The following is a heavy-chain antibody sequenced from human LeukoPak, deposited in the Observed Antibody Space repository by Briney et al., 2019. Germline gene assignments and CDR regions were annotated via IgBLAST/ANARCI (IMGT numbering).Heavy chain of an antibody. V-gene: IGHV3-7*01. CDR2: IKQDGSEK. CDR1: AFISRSYW. Sequence: GGSLRLSCAASAFISRSYWMSWVRQAPGKGLEWVANIKQDGSEKYYVDSVKGRFTISRDNAKNSLYLEMNNLRAEDTALYYCARQYYGSGSHDSWGHGTLVTVSS. J-gene: IGHJ5*01. CDR3: ARQYYGSGSHDS. D-gene: IGHD3-10*01.